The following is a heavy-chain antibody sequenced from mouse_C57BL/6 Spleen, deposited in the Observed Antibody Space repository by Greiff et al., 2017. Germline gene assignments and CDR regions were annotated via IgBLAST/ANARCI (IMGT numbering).Heavy chain of an antibody. V-gene: IGHV1-64*01. CDR2: IHPDSGST. J-gene: IGHJ3*01. CDR3: ARKDNYGGFAY. D-gene: IGHD1-1*01. CDR1: GYSFTSYW. Sequence: QVQLQQPGAELVKPGASVKLSCKASGYSFTSYWMHWVKQRPGQGLEWIGMIHPDSGSTNYNEKFKSKATLTVDKSSSTAYMQLSSLTSEDSAVYYCARKDNYGGFAYWGQGTLVTVSA.